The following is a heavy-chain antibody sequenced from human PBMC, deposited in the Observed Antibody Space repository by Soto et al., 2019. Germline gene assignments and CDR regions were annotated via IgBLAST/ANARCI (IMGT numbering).Heavy chain of an antibody. D-gene: IGHD1-7*01. CDR3: ARDLASETGTTY. J-gene: IGHJ4*02. CDR1: GYTFSSYY. CDR2: INPNGGST. V-gene: IGHV1-46*01. Sequence: QVQLVQSGAEVKKPGASVKVSCKASGYTFSSYYIHWVRQAPGQGLEWMGIINPNGGSTSYAQKFQGRVTMTRDTSTSTVYMELSSLSSEDTAVYYCARDLASETGTTYWGQGTLVTVSS.